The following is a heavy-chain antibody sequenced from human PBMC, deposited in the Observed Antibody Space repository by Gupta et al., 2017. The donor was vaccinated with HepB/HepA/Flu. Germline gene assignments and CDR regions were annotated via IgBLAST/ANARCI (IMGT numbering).Heavy chain of an antibody. J-gene: IGHJ4*02. CDR1: GFTLSTYS. V-gene: IGHV3-21*01. D-gene: IGHD6-19*01. Sequence: EVQLVESGGGLVKPGGSLRLSCAASGFTLSTYSMNWVRQPPGTGLEWVSYISSTGNFIYYADSVKGRFTISRDTAKNSLFLQMNSLRVDDTAVYYCAKVGSGWSFEYWGQGTLVTVSS. CDR2: ISSTGNFI. CDR3: AKVGSGWSFEY.